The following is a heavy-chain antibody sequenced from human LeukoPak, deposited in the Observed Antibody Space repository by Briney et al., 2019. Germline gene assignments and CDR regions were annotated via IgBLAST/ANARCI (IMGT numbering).Heavy chain of an antibody. Sequence: GGSLRLSCAASGFTFSSYSMNWVRQTPGKGLEWVSSISSSSSYIYYADSVKGRFTISRDNAKNSLYLQMNSLRAEDTAVYYCARGEDTAMADYWGQGTLVTVSS. CDR2: ISSSSSYI. J-gene: IGHJ4*02. CDR3: ARGEDTAMADY. D-gene: IGHD5-18*01. CDR1: GFTFSSYS. V-gene: IGHV3-21*01.